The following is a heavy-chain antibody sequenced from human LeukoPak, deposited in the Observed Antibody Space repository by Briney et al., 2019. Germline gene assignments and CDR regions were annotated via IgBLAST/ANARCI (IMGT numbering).Heavy chain of an antibody. CDR3: ARYVRDYGDYDPFFDY. CDR1: VLTFSSYS. J-gene: IGHJ4*02. Sequence: GGTLRLSCAVSVLTFSSYSMNWVRQAPGKGLEWVSSISSRSSYIYYADSVMGRFTISRDNAKNSLYLQMNSLRAEDTAVYYCARYVRDYGDYDPFFDYWGQGTLVTV. D-gene: IGHD4-17*01. CDR2: ISSRSSYI. V-gene: IGHV3-21*01.